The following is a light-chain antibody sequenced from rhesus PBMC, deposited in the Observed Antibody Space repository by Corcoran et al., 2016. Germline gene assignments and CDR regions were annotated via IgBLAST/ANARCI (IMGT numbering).Light chain of an antibody. CDR1: ENVNKY. CDR3: QHGYGTPLT. CDR2: KAS. J-gene: IGKJ4*01. Sequence: DIQMTQSPSSLAASVGDRVTITCRASENVNKYLTWYQQKPGKAPKLLIYKASTLQSGVPSRFSGSGSGTDYTFTISSLQPEDVAIYYCQHGYGTPLTFGGGTKVELK. V-gene: IGKV1-74*01.